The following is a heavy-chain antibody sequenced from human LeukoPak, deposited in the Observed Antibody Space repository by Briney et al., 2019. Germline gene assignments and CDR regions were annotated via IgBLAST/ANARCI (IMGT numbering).Heavy chain of an antibody. CDR1: GGSISSYY. CDR2: IYYSGST. V-gene: IGHV4-59*08. Sequence: PSETLSLTCTVSGGSISSYYWSWIRQPPGKGLEWIGYIYYSGSTNYNPSLKSRVTISVDTSKNQFSLKLSSVTAADTAVYYCASLWELQSGIEYWGQGTLVTVSS. CDR3: ASLWELQSGIEY. J-gene: IGHJ4*02. D-gene: IGHD1-26*01.